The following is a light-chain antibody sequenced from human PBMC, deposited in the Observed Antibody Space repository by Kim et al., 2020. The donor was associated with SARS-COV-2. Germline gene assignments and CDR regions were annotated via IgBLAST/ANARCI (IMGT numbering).Light chain of an antibody. V-gene: IGLV1-40*01. J-gene: IGLJ1*01. CDR2: GNN. CDR3: QSYDSSLSAYV. CDR1: NANVGAGYD. Sequence: TTPCTGRNANVGAGYDVHWYQQLPGTAPKLVIYGNNNRPSGVPDRFSGSKSGTSASLAITGLQAEDEADYYCQSYDSSLSAYVFGTGTKVTVL.